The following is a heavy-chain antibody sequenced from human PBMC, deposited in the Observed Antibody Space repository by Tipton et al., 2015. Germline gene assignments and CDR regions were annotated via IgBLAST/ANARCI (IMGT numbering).Heavy chain of an antibody. CDR2: ISYSGSTI. D-gene: IGHD6-6*01. Sequence: SLRLSCAASGFTFSDYYMSWIRQAPGKGLEWVSYISYSGSTIYYADSVKGRFTISRDNTKNSLYLQMSSLRAEDTAVYYCATEIGVSARSFDYWGQGTLVTVSS. V-gene: IGHV3-11*01. J-gene: IGHJ4*02. CDR3: ATEIGVSARSFDY. CDR1: GFTFSDYY.